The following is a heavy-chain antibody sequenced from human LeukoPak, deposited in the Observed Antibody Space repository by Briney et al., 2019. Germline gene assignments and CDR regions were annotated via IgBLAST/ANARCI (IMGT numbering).Heavy chain of an antibody. J-gene: IGHJ4*02. Sequence: ETLSLTCAVYGGSFSGYYWSWIRQAPGKGLEWVSAISGSGGSTYYADSVKGRFTISRDNSKNTLYLQMNSLRAEDTAVYYCAKDPAVSWYWGQGTLVTVSS. CDR3: AKDPAVSWY. CDR1: GGSFSGYY. D-gene: IGHD2-2*01. V-gene: IGHV3-23*01. CDR2: ISGSGGST.